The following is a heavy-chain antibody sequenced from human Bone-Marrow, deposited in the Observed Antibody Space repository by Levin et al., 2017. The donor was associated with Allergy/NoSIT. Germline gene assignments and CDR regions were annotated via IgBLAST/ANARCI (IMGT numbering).Heavy chain of an antibody. CDR1: GFTFTNSA. V-gene: IGHV1-58*01. CDR2: IVVGSAHT. J-gene: IGHJ4*02. D-gene: IGHD3-16*01. CDR3: AAGLEITPTYPY. Sequence: PLASVKVSCKASGFTFTNSAVQWVRQARGQRLEWIGWIVVGSAHTNYAQKFQERVTITRDVSTTTAFLEVSSLRSDDTAVYYCAAGLEITPTYPYWGQGTLVTVSS.